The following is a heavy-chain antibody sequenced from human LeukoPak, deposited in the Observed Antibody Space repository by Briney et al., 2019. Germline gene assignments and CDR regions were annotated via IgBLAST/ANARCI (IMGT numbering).Heavy chain of an antibody. CDR3: AICSGGSCYHEYFQH. D-gene: IGHD2-15*01. V-gene: IGHV3-30*02. J-gene: IGHJ1*01. CDR1: GFTFSSYA. Sequence: GGSLRLSCAASGFTFSSYAMSWVRQAPGKGLEWVAFIRYDGSNKYYADSVKGRFTISRDNSKNTLYLQMNSLRAEDTAVYYCAICSGGSCYHEYFQHWGQGTLVTVSP. CDR2: IRYDGSNK.